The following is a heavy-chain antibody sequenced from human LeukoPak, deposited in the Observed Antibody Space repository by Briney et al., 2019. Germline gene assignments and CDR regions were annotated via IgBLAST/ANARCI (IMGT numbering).Heavy chain of an antibody. Sequence: ASETLSLTCTVSGDSISSSSYSWGWIRQPPGKGLEWIGTISYTGSTYYNPSLKSRVTISVDTSRNHFSLRLTSVTATDTAVYYCGRSKPAAGQDFFDSWGQGALVTVSS. V-gene: IGHV4-39*02. CDR3: GRSKPAAGQDFFDS. D-gene: IGHD6-13*01. CDR1: GDSISSSSYS. J-gene: IGHJ4*02. CDR2: ISYTGST.